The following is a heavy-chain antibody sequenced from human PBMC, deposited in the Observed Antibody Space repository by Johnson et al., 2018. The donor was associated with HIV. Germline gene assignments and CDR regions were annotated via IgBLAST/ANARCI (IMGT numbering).Heavy chain of an antibody. CDR1: GFTFDDYA. Sequence: VQLVESGGGLVQPGGSLRLSCAASGFTFDDYAMHWVRQAPGKGLEWVSGISWNGGRTGYADSVKGRFTISRDNAKNSLYLQMNSLRAEDTALYCCAREVGIQRWSSDAFDIWGQGTMVTVSS. CDR2: ISWNGGRT. V-gene: IGHV3-20*04. J-gene: IGHJ3*02. D-gene: IGHD5-18*01. CDR3: AREVGIQRWSSDAFDI.